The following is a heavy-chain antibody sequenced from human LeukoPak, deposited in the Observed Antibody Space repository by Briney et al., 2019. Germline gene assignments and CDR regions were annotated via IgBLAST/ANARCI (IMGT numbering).Heavy chain of an antibody. V-gene: IGHV4-31*03. CDR2: IYYSGST. Sequence: SETLSLTCTVSGGSISSGGYYWSWIRQHPGKGLEWIGYIYYSGSTYYNPSLKSRVTISVDTSKNQFSLKLSSVTAADTAAYYCARGGYSYAKPFDYWGQGTLVTVSS. CDR1: GGSISSGGYY. J-gene: IGHJ4*02. D-gene: IGHD5-18*01. CDR3: ARGGYSYAKPFDY.